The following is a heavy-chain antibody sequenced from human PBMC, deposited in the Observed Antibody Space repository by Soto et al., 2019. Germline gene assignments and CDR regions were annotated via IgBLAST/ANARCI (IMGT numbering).Heavy chain of an antibody. CDR2: IFYSGST. D-gene: IGHD5-12*01. V-gene: IGHV4-31*03. Sequence: QVQLQESGPGLVKPSQTLSLTCTVSGGSISSGGYYWSWIRQHPGKGLEWIGYIFYSGSTYYNPSLKSRVTISVDTSKNQFSLKLSSVTAADTAVYYCAREEGGGYDHRWFDPWGQGTLVTVSS. CDR1: GGSISSGGYY. J-gene: IGHJ5*02. CDR3: AREEGGGYDHRWFDP.